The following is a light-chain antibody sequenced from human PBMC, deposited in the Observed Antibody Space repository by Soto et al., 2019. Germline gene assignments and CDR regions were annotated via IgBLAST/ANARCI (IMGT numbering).Light chain of an antibody. CDR1: QSISSW. CDR3: QQYNSYYT. Sequence: DIQMTQSPSTLSASVGDRVTITCRASQSISSWLAWYQQKPGKAPKLLIYKASSLESGVPSRFSGSGSGTEFTLTISSLQPDDFATYSCQQYNSYYTFGQGTKVEIK. CDR2: KAS. J-gene: IGKJ1*01. V-gene: IGKV1-5*03.